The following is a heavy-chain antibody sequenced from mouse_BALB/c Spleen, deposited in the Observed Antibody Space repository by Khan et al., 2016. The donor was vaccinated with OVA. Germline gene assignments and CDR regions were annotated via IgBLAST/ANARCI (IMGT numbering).Heavy chain of an antibody. Sequence: DVKLQESGTVLARPGASVEMSCKASGYIFTSYWIHWVKQRPGQGLEWLGSIYPGNSDTNYNQKFKGKAKLTAVTSTSTAYMELSSLTNEDSAVYSCTRWGDWFAYWGQGTLVTVSA. CDR2: IYPGNSDT. V-gene: IGHV1-5*01. CDR1: GYIFTSYW. J-gene: IGHJ3*01. D-gene: IGHD2-13*01. CDR3: TRWGDWFAY.